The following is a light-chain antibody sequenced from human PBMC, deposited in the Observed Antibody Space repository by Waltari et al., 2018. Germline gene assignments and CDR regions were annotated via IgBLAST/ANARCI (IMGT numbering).Light chain of an antibody. J-gene: IGKJ2*01. CDR1: RSILYSYNNKNY. Sequence: DIVLTQSPDSLPVSLGERATINCKSSRSILYSYNNKNYLAWYQQKPGQPPKALIYWASMRESGVPDRFSGSGSGTDFTLTISSLQAEDVAIYYCQQYHDYSAFGQGTKLEIK. V-gene: IGKV4-1*01. CDR3: QQYHDYSA. CDR2: WAS.